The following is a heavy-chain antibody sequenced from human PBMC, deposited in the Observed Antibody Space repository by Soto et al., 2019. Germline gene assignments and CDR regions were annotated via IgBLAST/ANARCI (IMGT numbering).Heavy chain of an antibody. J-gene: IGHJ4*02. Sequence: QVQLQESGPGLVKPSQTLSLTCTVSGGSISSGDYYWSWIRQPPGKGLEWIGYIYYSGSTYYNPSLKSRVTISVDTSKHQFSLKLSSVTAADTAAYYCATRDMTYHYFDYWGQGTLVTVSS. V-gene: IGHV4-30-4*01. CDR2: IYYSGST. D-gene: IGHD3-9*01. CDR1: GGSISSGDYY. CDR3: ATRDMTYHYFDY.